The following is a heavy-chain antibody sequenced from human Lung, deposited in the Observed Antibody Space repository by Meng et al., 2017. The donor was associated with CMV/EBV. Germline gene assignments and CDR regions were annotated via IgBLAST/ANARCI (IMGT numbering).Heavy chain of an antibody. CDR2: IRYDGSNK. CDR3: AKDWVDYGDYAGPDY. Sequence: GGSLRLXCAASGFTFSSYGMHWVRQAPGKVLEWVAFIRYDGSNKYYADSVTGRLTISRDNSKNTLYLQMNSLMAEDTAVYYCAKDWVDYGDYAGPDYWGQGTLVTVSS. CDR1: GFTFSSYG. J-gene: IGHJ4*02. D-gene: IGHD4-17*01. V-gene: IGHV3-30*02.